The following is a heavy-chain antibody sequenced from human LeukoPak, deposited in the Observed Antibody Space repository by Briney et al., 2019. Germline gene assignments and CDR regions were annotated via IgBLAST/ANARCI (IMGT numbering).Heavy chain of an antibody. V-gene: IGHV1-18*01. Sequence: ASVKVSCKASGYTFTSYGISWVRQAPGQGLEWMGWISAYNGNTNYAQKLQGRVTMTTDTATSTAYMELRSLRSDDTAVYYCARGDCSGGSCLVLNWGQGTLVTVSS. CDR3: ARGDCSGGSCLVLN. J-gene: IGHJ4*02. CDR1: GYTFTSYG. CDR2: ISAYNGNT. D-gene: IGHD2-15*01.